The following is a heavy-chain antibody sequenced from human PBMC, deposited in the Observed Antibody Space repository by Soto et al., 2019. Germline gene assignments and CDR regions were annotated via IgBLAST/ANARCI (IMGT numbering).Heavy chain of an antibody. J-gene: IGHJ6*02. CDR2: TYYRSKWIH. Sequence: PSQTLSLTSSISGGSVSSSMDAWNWIRQSPSRGLEWLGRTYYRSKWIHEYTLSMESRITINPDTSKNQFSLHIYSVTPEDTAVYYCEGVVWFRGMDFWGQGTPVTVSS. CDR1: GGSVSSSMDA. D-gene: IGHD3-16*01. CDR3: EGVVWFRGMDF. V-gene: IGHV6-1*01.